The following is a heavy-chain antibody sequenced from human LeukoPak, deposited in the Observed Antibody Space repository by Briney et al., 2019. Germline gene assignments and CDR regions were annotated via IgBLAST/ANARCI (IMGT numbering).Heavy chain of an antibody. Sequence: SETLSLTCTVSGGSISTYYWSWIRQPPGKGLEWIGYIYYSGSTNYNPSLKSRVTISVDTSKNQFSLKLSSVTAADTAVYYCARADSSGYVSSDCWGQGTLVTASS. J-gene: IGHJ4*02. CDR1: GGSISTYY. V-gene: IGHV4-59*01. CDR3: ARADSSGYVSSDC. CDR2: IYYSGST. D-gene: IGHD3-22*01.